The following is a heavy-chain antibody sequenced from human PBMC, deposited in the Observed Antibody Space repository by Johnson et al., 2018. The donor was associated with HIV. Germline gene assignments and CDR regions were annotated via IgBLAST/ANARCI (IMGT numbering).Heavy chain of an antibody. CDR3: TRATYSNSKAHAFDI. Sequence: VQLVESGGGVVQPGTSLRLSCVPSGFTFSSYGMHWVRQAPGKGLEWVANIKQDGSEKYYVDSVKGRFTISRDNAKNTLYLQMNSLRAEDTAVYYCTRATYSNSKAHAFDIWGQGTMVTVSS. D-gene: IGHD6-6*01. CDR2: IKQDGSEK. J-gene: IGHJ3*02. V-gene: IGHV3-7*01. CDR1: GFTFSSYG.